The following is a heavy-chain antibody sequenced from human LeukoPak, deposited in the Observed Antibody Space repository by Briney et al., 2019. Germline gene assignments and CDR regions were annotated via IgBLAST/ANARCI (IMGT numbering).Heavy chain of an antibody. J-gene: IGHJ6*03. CDR1: GGSLSGYY. D-gene: IGHD6-19*01. CDR3: AKCSGWFVRGKDYYYYYMDV. CDR2: INHSGST. V-gene: IGHV4-34*01. Sequence: SETLSLTCTVSGGSLSGYYWSWIRQPPGKGLGWIGEINHSGSTNYNPSLKSRVTISVDTSKNQFSLKLSSVTAADTAVYHCAKCSGWFVRGKDYYYYYMDVWGKGTTVTVSS.